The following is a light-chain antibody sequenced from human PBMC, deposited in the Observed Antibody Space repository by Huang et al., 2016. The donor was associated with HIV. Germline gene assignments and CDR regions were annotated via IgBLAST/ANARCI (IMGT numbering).Light chain of an antibody. Sequence: DIQMTQPPSSLSASVGDRVTITCRASQTIRSYLYWYQPKPGKAPRRLIYDASSLQTGVPSRFSGSGSGTDFTLTIGSLQPEDFATSYCQQGYNTPSTFGQGTRLEIK. CDR1: QTIRSY. CDR2: DAS. V-gene: IGKV1-39*01. CDR3: QQGYNTPST. J-gene: IGKJ5*01.